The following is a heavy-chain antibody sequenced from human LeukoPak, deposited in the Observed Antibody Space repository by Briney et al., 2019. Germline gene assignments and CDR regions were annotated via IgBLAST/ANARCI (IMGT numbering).Heavy chain of an antibody. J-gene: IGHJ5*02. D-gene: IGHD2-2*02. CDR1: GFTISSYS. CDR3: AGVGYCSSTSCYSGGNWFDP. Sequence: AGTLSLSCAASGFTISSYSMNWVRKPPGKGLKWVSYISSSSRTIYYADSVKGRFTISRDNAKNSLYLQMNSLRAEDTAVYYCAGVGYCSSTSCYSGGNWFDPWGQGTLVTVSS. V-gene: IGHV3-48*04. CDR2: ISSSSRTI.